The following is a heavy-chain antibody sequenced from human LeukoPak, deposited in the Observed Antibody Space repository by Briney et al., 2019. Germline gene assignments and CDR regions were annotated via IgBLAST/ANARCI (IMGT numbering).Heavy chain of an antibody. CDR1: GFTISNNY. J-gene: IGHJ5*02. V-gene: IGHV3-66*01. CDR3: ATDGSGWSRSS. Sequence: GGSLRLSCAASGFTISNNYIRWLRQAPGKGLEWVSHIYSGGFTQFAGSVRGRFTMSRDSSKNTLYLQMNSLTAEDTAIYYCATDGSGWSRSSWSQGTLVTVSS. D-gene: IGHD6-19*01. CDR2: IYSGGFT.